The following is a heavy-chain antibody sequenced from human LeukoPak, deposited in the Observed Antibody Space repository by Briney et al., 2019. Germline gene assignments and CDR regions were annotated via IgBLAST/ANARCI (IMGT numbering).Heavy chain of an antibody. D-gene: IGHD4-17*01. V-gene: IGHV5-51*01. CDR3: ARRSVDYGDYGGFDY. J-gene: IGHJ4*02. Sequence: GESLKISCKDSGYSFTSYWIGWVRQMPGKGLEWMGIIYPGDSDTRYSPSFQGQVTISADKSISTAYLQWSSLKASDTAMYYCARRSVDYGDYGGFDYWGQGTLVTVSS. CDR2: IYPGDSDT. CDR1: GYSFTSYW.